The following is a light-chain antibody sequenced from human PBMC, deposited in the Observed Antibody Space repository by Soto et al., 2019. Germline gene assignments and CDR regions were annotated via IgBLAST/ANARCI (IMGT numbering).Light chain of an antibody. Sequence: LTQSPGTLSLSPGEIATLSCRASQSVSSTYLAWYQQKPGQSPRLLIHGASSRTSGIPDRFSGSGSGTAFTLTINRLEPEDFAVYSCHQYGISPPVTFGKGTRLESK. CDR2: GAS. V-gene: IGKV3-20*01. CDR3: HQYGISPPVT. CDR1: QSVSSTY. J-gene: IGKJ5*01.